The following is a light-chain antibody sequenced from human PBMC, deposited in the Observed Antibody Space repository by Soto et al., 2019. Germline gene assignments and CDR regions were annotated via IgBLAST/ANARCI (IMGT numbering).Light chain of an antibody. CDR2: GAS. J-gene: IGKJ3*01. Sequence: EIVLTQSPATLSLSPGERATLSCRASRGVTTTYLAWYQHKPGQAPRLLIYGASNRATGIPDRFSGSGSGTDFTLTISRLEPEDFEVYFCQQYGGSPLFTFGPGTKVDIK. CDR1: RGVTTTY. CDR3: QQYGGSPLFT. V-gene: IGKV3-20*01.